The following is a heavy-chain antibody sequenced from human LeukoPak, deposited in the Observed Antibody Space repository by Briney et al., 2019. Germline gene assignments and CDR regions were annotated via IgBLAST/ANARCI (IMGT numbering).Heavy chain of an antibody. CDR3: ARDIRYCSSTSCWGSRFDP. CDR2: IIPIFGTA. Sequence: SVKVSCKASGGTFSSYAISWVRQAPGQGLEWMGGIIPIFGTANYAQKFQGRVTITTDESTSTAYMELSSLRPEDTAVYYCARDIRYCSSTSCWGSRFDPWGQGTLVTVSS. V-gene: IGHV1-69*05. CDR1: GGTFSSYA. D-gene: IGHD2-2*01. J-gene: IGHJ5*02.